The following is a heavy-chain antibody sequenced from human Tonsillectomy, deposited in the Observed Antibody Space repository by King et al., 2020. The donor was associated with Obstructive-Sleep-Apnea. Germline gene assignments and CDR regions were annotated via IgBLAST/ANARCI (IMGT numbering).Heavy chain of an antibody. D-gene: IGHD1-26*01. CDR3: ASLNWRGERRGTYYYGMDV. CDR2: ISNSGSTI. J-gene: IGHJ6*02. Sequence: VQLVESGGGLVKPGGSLRLSCAASGFTFSDYYMTWIRQAPGKGLEWVSYISNSGSTIYYAHSVKGRFTISRDNAKNSMYLQMNSLRVEDTAVYYCASLNWRGERRGTYYYGMDVWRQGTTVTVSS. CDR1: GFTFSDYY. V-gene: IGHV3-11*01.